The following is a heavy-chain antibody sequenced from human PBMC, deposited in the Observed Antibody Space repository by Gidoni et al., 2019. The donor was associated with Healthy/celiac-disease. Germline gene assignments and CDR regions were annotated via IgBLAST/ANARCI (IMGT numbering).Heavy chain of an antibody. J-gene: IGHJ5*02. CDR2: SHHSGST. CDR3: ARSIAVAGLYLNWFDP. D-gene: IGHD6-19*01. CDR1: GGSFSGYY. V-gene: IGHV4-34*01. Sequence: QVQLQQWGAGLLKPSETLSLTCAVYGGSFSGYYWSWIRQPPGNGLEWIGESHHSGSTNYNPSLNSRVTISVDTSKNQFSLKLSSVTAADTAVYYCARSIAVAGLYLNWFDPWGQGTLVTVSS.